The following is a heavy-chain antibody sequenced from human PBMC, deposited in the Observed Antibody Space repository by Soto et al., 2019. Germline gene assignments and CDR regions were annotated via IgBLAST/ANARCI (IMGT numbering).Heavy chain of an antibody. D-gene: IGHD3-9*01. CDR3: ARQDYDILTGYYLPWFDP. CDR2: IYSTGST. J-gene: IGHJ5*02. V-gene: IGHV4-39*01. Sequence: SETLSLTCTVSGGSISSGGYYWSWIRQHPGKGLEWIGSIYSTGSTYYNPSLQSRGTVSVDTSKNHFSLKLSSVTAADTAVYYCARQDYDILTGYYLPWFDPWGQGTLVTVSS. CDR1: GGSISSGGYY.